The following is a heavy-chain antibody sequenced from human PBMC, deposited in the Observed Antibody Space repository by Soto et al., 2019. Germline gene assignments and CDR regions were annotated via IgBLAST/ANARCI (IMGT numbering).Heavy chain of an antibody. CDR2: IKSKTDGGTT. CDR1: GFTFSNAW. Sequence: EVQLVESGGGLVKPGGSLRLSCAASGFTFSNAWMNWVRQAPGKGLEWVGRIKSKTDGGTTDYAAPVKGRFTSSRDDSKNTLYLQMNSLKTEDTAVYYCTTGWFGEFYYYGMDVWGQGTTVTVSS. D-gene: IGHD3-10*01. CDR3: TTGWFGEFYYYGMDV. J-gene: IGHJ6*02. V-gene: IGHV3-15*07.